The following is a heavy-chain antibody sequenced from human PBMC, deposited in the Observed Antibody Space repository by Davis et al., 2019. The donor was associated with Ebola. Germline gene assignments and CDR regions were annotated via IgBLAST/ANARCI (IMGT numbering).Heavy chain of an antibody. CDR3: ARSGWLQLDFDY. Sequence: PSETLSLTCAVYGGSFSAYYWTWIRQPPGKGLEWIGEINHSGSAGYYPSPKSRVTMSVDTSKNQFSLKLRSVTAADTAIYYCARSGWLQLDFDYWGQGTLVTVSS. V-gene: IGHV4-34*01. D-gene: IGHD5-24*01. CDR1: GGSFSAYY. CDR2: INHSGSA. J-gene: IGHJ4*02.